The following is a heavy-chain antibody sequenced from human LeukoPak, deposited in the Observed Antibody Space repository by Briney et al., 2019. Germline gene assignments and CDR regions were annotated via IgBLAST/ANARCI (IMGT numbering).Heavy chain of an antibody. CDR3: ARDQTAATGIFDY. CDR2: INPSGGRTPSGGCT. D-gene: IGHD6-13*01. CDR1: GYTLTGYY. Sequence: GASVKVSCKTSGYTLTGYYIHWVRQAPGQALEWMGIINPSGGRTPSGGCTSYAQKFQGRVTMTRDTSTSTVYMELSSLRSEDTAVYYCARDQTAATGIFDYWGQGTLVTVSS. J-gene: IGHJ4*02. V-gene: IGHV1-46*01.